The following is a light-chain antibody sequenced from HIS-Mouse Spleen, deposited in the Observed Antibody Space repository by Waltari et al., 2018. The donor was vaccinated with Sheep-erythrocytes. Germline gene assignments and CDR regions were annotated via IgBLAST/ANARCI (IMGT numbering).Light chain of an antibody. J-gene: IGLJ3*02. V-gene: IGLV2-8*01. CDR1: SSDAGGSNS. CDR2: EVS. Sequence: QSALTQPPSASGSPGQSVTIPCPGTSSDAGGSNSVSGYQQHPGKAPKLMIYEVSKRPSGVPDRFSGSKSGNTASLTVSGLQAEDEADYYCSSYAGSNNWVFGGGTKLTVL. CDR3: SSYAGSNNWV.